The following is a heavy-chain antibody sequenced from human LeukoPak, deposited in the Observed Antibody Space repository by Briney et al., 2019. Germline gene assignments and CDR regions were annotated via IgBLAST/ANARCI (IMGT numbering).Heavy chain of an antibody. CDR1: GTSITSYH. J-gene: IGHJ4*02. V-gene: IGHV4-59*08. Sequence: SETLSLTCTVSGTSITSYHWNWIRQAPGQGPGWIGYGHYSGNTKYNPPLKSRVTISVDTSKNQFSLRLSSVTAADTAVYFCAKWASDNRAFDLWGQGTLVTVSS. CDR2: GHYSGNT. D-gene: IGHD2-8*01. CDR3: AKWASDNRAFDL.